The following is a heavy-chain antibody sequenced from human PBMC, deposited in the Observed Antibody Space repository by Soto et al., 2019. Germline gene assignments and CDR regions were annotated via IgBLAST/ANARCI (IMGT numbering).Heavy chain of an antibody. J-gene: IGHJ6*02. V-gene: IGHV5-51*01. CDR3: ARHPLGFGELPENPSSWHGMDV. D-gene: IGHD3-10*01. CDR2: IYPGDSDT. CDR1: GYSFTSYW. Sequence: PGESLKISCKGSGYSFTSYWIGWVRQMPGKGLEWMGIIYPGDSDTRYSPSFQGQVTISADKSISTAYLQWSSLKASDTAMYYCARHPLGFGELPENPSSWHGMDVWGQGTTVTVSS.